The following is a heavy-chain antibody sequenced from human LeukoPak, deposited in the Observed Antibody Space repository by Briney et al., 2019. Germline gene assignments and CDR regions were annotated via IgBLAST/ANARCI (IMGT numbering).Heavy chain of an antibody. CDR3: AKDRGHYYYYMDV. J-gene: IGHJ6*03. V-gene: IGHV3-30*18. CDR2: ISYDGSNK. Sequence: GGSLRLSCAASGFTFSSYGMHWVRQAPGKGLEWVAVISYDGSNKYYADSVKGRFTISRDNSKNTLYLQMNSLRAEDTAVYYCAKDRGHYYYYMDVWGKGTTVTVSS. CDR1: GFTFSSYG. D-gene: IGHD3-10*01.